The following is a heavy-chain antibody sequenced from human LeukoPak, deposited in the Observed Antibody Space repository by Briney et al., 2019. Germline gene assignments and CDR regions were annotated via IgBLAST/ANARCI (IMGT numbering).Heavy chain of an antibody. Sequence: SETLSLTCTVSGGSISSYYWSWIRQPPGKGLEWIGYIYYSGSTNYNPSLKSRVTISVDTSKNQFSLKLSSVTAADTAVYYCARDDGQNSSCDYWGQGTLVTVSS. D-gene: IGHD6-13*01. J-gene: IGHJ4*02. CDR2: IYYSGST. CDR1: GGSISSYY. CDR3: ARDDGQNSSCDY. V-gene: IGHV4-59*01.